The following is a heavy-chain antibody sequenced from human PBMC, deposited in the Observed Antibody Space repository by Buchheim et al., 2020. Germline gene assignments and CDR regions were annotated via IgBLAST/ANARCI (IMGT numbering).Heavy chain of an antibody. CDR2: INHSGST. D-gene: IGHD5-12*01. Sequence: QVQLQQWGAGLLKPSETLSLTCAVYGGSFSGYYWSWIRQPPGKGLEWIGEINHSGSTNYNPSLKSRVTISVDTSKNQFSLKLSSVTAADTAVYYCARGASAYETFYYYYGMDVWGQGTT. CDR1: GGSFSGYY. V-gene: IGHV4-34*01. CDR3: ARGASAYETFYYYYGMDV. J-gene: IGHJ6*02.